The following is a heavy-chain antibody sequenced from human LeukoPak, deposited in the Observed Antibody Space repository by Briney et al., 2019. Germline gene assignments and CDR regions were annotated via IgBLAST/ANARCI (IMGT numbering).Heavy chain of an antibody. V-gene: IGHV1-18*01. CDR1: GYTFTSYG. CDR2: ISAYNGNT. D-gene: IGHD3-10*01. J-gene: IGHJ4*02. Sequence: ASVKVSCKASGYTFTSYGISWVRQAPGQGLEWMGWISAYNGNTNYAQKLQGRVTMTTDTSTSTDYMELRSLRSDDTAVYYCAREAITMVRGVLTFDYWGQGTLVTVSS. CDR3: AREAITMVRGVLTFDY.